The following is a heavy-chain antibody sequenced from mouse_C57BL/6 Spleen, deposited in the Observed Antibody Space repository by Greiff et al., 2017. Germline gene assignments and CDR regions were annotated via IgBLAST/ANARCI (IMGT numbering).Heavy chain of an antibody. Sequence: QVQLQQPGAELVKPGASVKLSCKASGYTFTSYWMHWVKPRPGQGLEWIGMIHPTSGSTNYNEKFKSKATLTVDKSSSTAYMQLSSRTSEDSAVYYCARDYGSSSYYFDYWGQGTTLTVSS. J-gene: IGHJ2*01. CDR1: GYTFTSYW. D-gene: IGHD1-1*01. CDR3: ARDYGSSSYYFDY. CDR2: IHPTSGST. V-gene: IGHV1-64*01.